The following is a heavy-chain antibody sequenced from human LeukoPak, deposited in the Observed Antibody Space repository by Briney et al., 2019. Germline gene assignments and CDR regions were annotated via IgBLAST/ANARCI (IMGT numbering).Heavy chain of an antibody. CDR3: ASERRGGSRFDY. CDR1: GYTLPELS. V-gene: IGHV1-24*01. D-gene: IGHD3-16*01. Sequence: ASVKVSRKVSGYTLPELSMHWVRQPRAKGLEYMGGFDPGGGEKIYAQNFHDRVTITEHTYTDTAYMELSSLTAEDTAVYYCASERRGGSRFDYWGQGTLVTVSS. CDR2: FDPGGGEK. J-gene: IGHJ4*02.